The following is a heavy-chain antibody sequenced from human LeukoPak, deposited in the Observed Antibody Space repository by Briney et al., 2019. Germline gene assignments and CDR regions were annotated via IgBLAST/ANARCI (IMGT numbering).Heavy chain of an antibody. Sequence: GGSLRLSCTASGFTFSSYAMHWVRQAPGKGLEWVAVISYDGSNKYYADSMKGRFTISRDNAKNSLYLQMNSLRVEDTALYYCAKDSGSSSGYESWFDPWGQGTLVTVSS. V-gene: IGHV3-30*04. D-gene: IGHD5-12*01. CDR2: ISYDGSNK. J-gene: IGHJ5*02. CDR1: GFTFSSYA. CDR3: AKDSGSSSGYESWFDP.